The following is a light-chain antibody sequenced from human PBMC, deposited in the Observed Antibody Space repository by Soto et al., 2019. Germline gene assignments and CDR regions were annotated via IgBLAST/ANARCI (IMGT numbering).Light chain of an antibody. CDR3: SSYTSSSTRV. CDR1: SSDVGGYNY. V-gene: IGLV2-14*01. CDR2: DVS. J-gene: IGLJ1*01. Sequence: QSVLTQPASVSGSPGQSITISCTGTSSDVGGYNYVSWYQQHPGKAPKLMIYDVSNRPSGVSNRFSGSKSGNTASLTISGLQAEDEADYSCSSYTSSSTRVFRTGTKVTVL.